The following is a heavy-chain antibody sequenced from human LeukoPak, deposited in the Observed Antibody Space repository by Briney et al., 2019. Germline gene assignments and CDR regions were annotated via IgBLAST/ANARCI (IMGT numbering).Heavy chain of an antibody. CDR1: GYIFPSHG. CDR3: ARELTRRAIFTDY. J-gene: IGHJ4*02. D-gene: IGHD3-9*01. Sequence: ASVKVSCKTSGYIFPSHGISWLRQAPGQGLEWMGWISPYNGNTYYTQNLQGRVTMTTDTSTNTAYMELRSLRSDDTAVYYCARELTRRAIFTDYWGQGTLVTVSS. V-gene: IGHV1-18*01. CDR2: ISPYNGNT.